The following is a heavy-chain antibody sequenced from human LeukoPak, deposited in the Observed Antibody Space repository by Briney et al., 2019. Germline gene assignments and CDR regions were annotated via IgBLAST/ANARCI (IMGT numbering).Heavy chain of an antibody. V-gene: IGHV4-59*08. CDR3: ARRTLYSGYDP. D-gene: IGHD5-12*01. CDR1: GGSISSYY. Sequence: SETLSLTCTVSGGSISSYYWSWIRQPPGKGLEWIGYIYYSGSTNYKPSLKSRVTISVDTSKNQFSLKLSSVTAADTAVYYCARRTLYSGYDPWGQGTLVTVSS. J-gene: IGHJ5*02. CDR2: IYYSGST.